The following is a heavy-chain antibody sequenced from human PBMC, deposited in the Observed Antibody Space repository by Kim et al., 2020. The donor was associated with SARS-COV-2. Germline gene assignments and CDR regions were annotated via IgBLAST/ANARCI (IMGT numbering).Heavy chain of an antibody. CDR2: ISGSGGST. CDR3: ANKVRFGVERYFDY. D-gene: IGHD3-3*01. Sequence: GGSLRLSCAASGFTFSSYAMSWVRQAPGKGLEWVSAISGSGGSTYYADSVKGRFTISRDNSKNTLYLQMNSLRAEDTAVYYCANKVRFGVERYFDYWGQGTLVTVSS. V-gene: IGHV3-23*01. CDR1: GFTFSSYA. J-gene: IGHJ4*02.